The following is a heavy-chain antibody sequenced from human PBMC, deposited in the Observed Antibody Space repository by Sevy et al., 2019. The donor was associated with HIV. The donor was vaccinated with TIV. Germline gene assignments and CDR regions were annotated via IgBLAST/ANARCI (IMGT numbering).Heavy chain of an antibody. Sequence: ASVKVSCKASGYSFTGFYIHWMRQAPGQGLEWMGWINPNNGDAKYAQKYQGRVTMTRDTSATTTYMELTSLRSDDTARSYCVRGYFGSGSYRLLYWGQGAPVTVSS. J-gene: IGHJ4*02. D-gene: IGHD3-10*01. CDR1: GYSFTGFY. CDR3: VRGYFGSGSYRLLY. V-gene: IGHV1-2*02. CDR2: INPNNGDA.